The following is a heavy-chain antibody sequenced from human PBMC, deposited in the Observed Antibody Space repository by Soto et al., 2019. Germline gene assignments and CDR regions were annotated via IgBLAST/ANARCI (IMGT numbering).Heavy chain of an antibody. CDR3: VRSLDYYDSSGYSFDY. V-gene: IGHV4-59*01. D-gene: IGHD3-22*01. J-gene: IGHJ4*02. Sequence: SETLSLTCTVSGGSISSYYWSWIRQPPGKGLEWIGYIYYSGSTNYNPSLKRRVTISVDTSKNQFSLKLSSVTAADTAVYYCVRSLDYYDSSGYSFDYWGQGTLVTVSS. CDR1: GGSISSYY. CDR2: IYYSGST.